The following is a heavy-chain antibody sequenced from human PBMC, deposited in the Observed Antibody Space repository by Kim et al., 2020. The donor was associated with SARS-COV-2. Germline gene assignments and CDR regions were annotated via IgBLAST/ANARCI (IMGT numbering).Heavy chain of an antibody. CDR2: IYYSGST. CDR1: GGSISSGGYY. V-gene: IGHV4-31*03. D-gene: IGHD3-22*01. CDR3: ARGPFSGYYYIVTPGTENVDI. Sequence: SETLSLTCTVSGGSISSGGYYWSWIRQHPGKGLEWIGYIYYSGSTYYNPSLKSRVTISVDTSKNQFSLKLSSVTAADTAVYYCARGPFSGYYYIVTPGTENVDIWGQGTMVTVSS. J-gene: IGHJ3*02.